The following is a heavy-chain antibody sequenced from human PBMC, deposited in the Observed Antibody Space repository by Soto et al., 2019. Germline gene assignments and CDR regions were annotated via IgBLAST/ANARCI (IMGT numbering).Heavy chain of an antibody. CDR1: GGSISSSSYY. J-gene: IGHJ6*02. CDR2: IFYSGST. D-gene: IGHD2-15*01. V-gene: IGHV4-39*01. Sequence: SDTLSLTCAVYGGSISSSSYYWGWIRQPPGKGLEWIGSIFYSGSTYYNPSLKSRVTISVDTSKNQFSLKLSSVTAADTAVYYCARHLTYCSAGSCYSDFPYYGMDVWGQGTTVTVSS. CDR3: ARHLTYCSAGSCYSDFPYYGMDV.